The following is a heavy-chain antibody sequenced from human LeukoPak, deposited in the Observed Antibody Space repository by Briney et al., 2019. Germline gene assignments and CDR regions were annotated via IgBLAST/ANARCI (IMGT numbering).Heavy chain of an antibody. V-gene: IGHV3-30-3*01. CDR2: ISYDGSNK. J-gene: IGHJ4*02. Sequence: GRSLRLSCAASGFTFSSYAMHWVRQAPGKGLEWVAVISYDGSNKYYADSVKGRFTISRDNSKNTLYLQLNSLRPEDTAVYYCARDQLAYSGYDTLFDYWGQGTLVTVSS. D-gene: IGHD5-12*01. CDR3: ARDQLAYSGYDTLFDY. CDR1: GFTFSSYA.